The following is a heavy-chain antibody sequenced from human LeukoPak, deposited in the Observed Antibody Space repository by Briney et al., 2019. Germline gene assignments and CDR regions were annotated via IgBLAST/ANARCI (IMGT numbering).Heavy chain of an antibody. D-gene: IGHD6-13*01. CDR3: AKDIVEYSSSWYDY. CDR1: GFTFSSYA. J-gene: IGHJ4*02. V-gene: IGHV3-23*01. CDR2: ISGSGGST. Sequence: GGSLRLSCAASGFTFSSYAMRWVRQAPGKGLEWVSAISGSGGSTYYADSVKGRFTISRDNAKNSLYLRMNSLRAEDTALYYCAKDIVEYSSSWYDYWGQGTLVTVSS.